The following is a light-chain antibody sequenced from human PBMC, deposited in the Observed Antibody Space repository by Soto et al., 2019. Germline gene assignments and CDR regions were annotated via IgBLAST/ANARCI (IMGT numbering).Light chain of an antibody. J-gene: IGKJ1*01. V-gene: IGKV1-39*01. CDR1: QSISSY. Sequence: SSLSASVGDRVTITFRASQSISSYLNWYQQKPGKAPKLLIYAASSLQSGVPSRFSGSGSGTDFTLTISSLQPEDFATYYCQQSYSTPRTFGQGTKVDIK. CDR3: QQSYSTPRT. CDR2: AAS.